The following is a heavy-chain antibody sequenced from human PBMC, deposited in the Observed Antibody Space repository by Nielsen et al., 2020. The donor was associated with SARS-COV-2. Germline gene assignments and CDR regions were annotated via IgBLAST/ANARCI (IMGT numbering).Heavy chain of an antibody. CDR1: GFTFSSYS. V-gene: IGHV3-48*01. Sequence: GESLKISCAASGFTFSSYSMNWVRQASGKGLEWVSYISSSSSTIYYADSVKGRFTISRDNAKNSLYLQMNSLRAEDTAVYYCTYSIGSPNFDYWGQGTLVTVSS. D-gene: IGHD4-11*01. CDR2: ISSSSSTI. J-gene: IGHJ4*02. CDR3: TYSIGSPNFDY.